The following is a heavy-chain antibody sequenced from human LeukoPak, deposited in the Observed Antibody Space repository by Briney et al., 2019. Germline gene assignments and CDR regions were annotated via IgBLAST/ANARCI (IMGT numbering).Heavy chain of an antibody. CDR2: INHSGST. CDR1: GGSFSGYY. J-gene: IGHJ6*02. Sequence: SETLSLTCAVYGGSFSGYYWMWIRQPPGKGLEWIGEINHSGSTNYNPSLKSRVTISVDTSKNQFSLKLSSVTAADTAVYYCARGRIAVALRGYYYYYGMDVWGQGTTVTVSS. V-gene: IGHV4-34*01. D-gene: IGHD6-19*01. CDR3: ARGRIAVALRGYYYYYGMDV.